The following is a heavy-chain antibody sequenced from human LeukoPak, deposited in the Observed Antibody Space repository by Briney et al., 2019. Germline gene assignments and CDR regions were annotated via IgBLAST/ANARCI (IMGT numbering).Heavy chain of an antibody. D-gene: IGHD6-13*01. Sequence: SETLSLTCAVYGGSFSGYYWSWIRQPPGKGLEWIGEINHSGSTNYNPSLKSRVTISVDTSKNQFSLKLSSVTAADTAVYYCARSIAAAGTFLFTRRFDYWGQGTLVTVSS. V-gene: IGHV4-34*01. CDR1: GGSFSGYY. CDR3: ARSIAAAGTFLFTRRFDY. CDR2: INHSGST. J-gene: IGHJ4*02.